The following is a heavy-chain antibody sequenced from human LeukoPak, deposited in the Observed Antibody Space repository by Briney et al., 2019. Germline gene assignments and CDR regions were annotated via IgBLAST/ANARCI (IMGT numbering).Heavy chain of an antibody. CDR1: GFTFSDSY. Sequence: GGSLRLSCAASGFTFSDSYMSWIRRSPGKGLEWISYISSSGETIYYADSMKGRFTISRDNAKNSLYLHINSLSAEDTAVYYCARNLPVRNDGWPLFDYWGQGTLVTVSS. J-gene: IGHJ4*02. D-gene: IGHD1-1*01. CDR2: ISSSGETI. CDR3: ARNLPVRNDGWPLFDY. V-gene: IGHV3-11*01.